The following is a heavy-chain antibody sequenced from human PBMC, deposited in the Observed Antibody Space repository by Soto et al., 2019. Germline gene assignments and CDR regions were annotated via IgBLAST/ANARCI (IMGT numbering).Heavy chain of an antibody. D-gene: IGHD1-1*01. CDR1: GGSVRAPDW. CDR2: VHISGHS. V-gene: IGHV4-4*02. CDR3: ARVRQGCSANNCYFDP. J-gene: IGHJ5*01. Sequence: QVHLQESGPGLVAPSGTLSLTCTLSGGSVRAPDWWNWVRQSPDKGLEWIAEVHISGHSNYNPSLRSRVSVSIDSSKNQFYLNLNSVTAADTAIYSCARVRQGCSANNCYFDPWGQDTQVTISS.